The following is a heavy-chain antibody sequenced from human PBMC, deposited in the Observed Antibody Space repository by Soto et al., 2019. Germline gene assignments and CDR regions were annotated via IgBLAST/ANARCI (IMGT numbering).Heavy chain of an antibody. Sequence: PSETLSLTCAVYGGSFSAYYWSWIRQPPGKGLEWIGEINHSGTTNFNPSLKSRVTMSVDTSQDQFSLTLRSVTAADTAVYYCARGGVTAARKRLDPWGPGTLVTVSS. V-gene: IGHV4-34*01. J-gene: IGHJ5*02. CDR3: ARGGVTAARKRLDP. D-gene: IGHD2-2*01. CDR1: GGSFSAYY. CDR2: INHSGTT.